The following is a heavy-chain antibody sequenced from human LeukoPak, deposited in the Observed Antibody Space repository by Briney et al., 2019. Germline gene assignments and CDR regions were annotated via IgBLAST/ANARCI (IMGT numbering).Heavy chain of an antibody. D-gene: IGHD6-13*01. CDR3: AKDSQTSWSSSWLWFLDS. Sequence: GGTLRLSCAASGFTFSSYGMTWVRQAPGKGLEWVSGISGGGGSTYYADSVKGRFTISRDNSKNTLYLQMNSLRVEDTAVYYYAKDSQTSWSSSWLWFLDSWGQGTPVTVSS. CDR2: ISGGGGST. CDR1: GFTFSSYG. J-gene: IGHJ4*02. V-gene: IGHV3-23*01.